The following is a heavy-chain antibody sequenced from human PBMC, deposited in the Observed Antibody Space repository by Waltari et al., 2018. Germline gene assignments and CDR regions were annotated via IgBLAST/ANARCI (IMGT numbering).Heavy chain of an antibody. CDR3: ARATNWVLEAFDL. D-gene: IGHD1-1*01. CDR2: IFTSGST. J-gene: IGHJ3*01. V-gene: IGHV3-53*01. Sequence: ELQVVESGGGLIQPGASLLLSCAASGFTASSTYMAWVRQAPGKGPEWVSVIFTSGSTYHADSVKGRFTISRDNSENTVHLQMKNLTAEDTALYYCARATNWVLEAFDLWGQGTMVTVSP. CDR1: GFTASSTY.